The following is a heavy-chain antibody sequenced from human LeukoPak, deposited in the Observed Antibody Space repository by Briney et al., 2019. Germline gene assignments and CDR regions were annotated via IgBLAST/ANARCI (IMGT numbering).Heavy chain of an antibody. CDR2: IKSKIDGGTT. Sequence: GGSLRLSWAASGFTFTNAWMSWVRQAPGKGLEWVGRIKSKIDGGTTDYAAPVKGRFTISRDDSKNTLYLQMNSLKTEDTAVYYCTTDHQTTVSPYYYYYYMDVWGKGTTVTVSS. J-gene: IGHJ6*03. CDR1: GFTFTNAW. CDR3: TTDHQTTVSPYYYYYYMDV. V-gene: IGHV3-15*01. D-gene: IGHD4-11*01.